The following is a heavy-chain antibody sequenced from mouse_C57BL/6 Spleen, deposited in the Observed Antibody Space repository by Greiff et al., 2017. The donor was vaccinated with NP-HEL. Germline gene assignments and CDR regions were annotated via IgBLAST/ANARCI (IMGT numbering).Heavy chain of an antibody. CDR3: ARQDDGYYPFAY. CDR2: ISSGGSYT. V-gene: IGHV5-6*01. CDR1: GFTFSSYG. Sequence: EVQVVESGGDLVKPGGSLKLSCAASGFTFSSYGMSWVRQTPDKRLEWVATISSGGSYTYYPDSVKGRFTISRDNAKNTLYLQMSSLKSEDTAMYYCARQDDGYYPFAYWGKGTLVTVSA. J-gene: IGHJ3*01. D-gene: IGHD2-3*01.